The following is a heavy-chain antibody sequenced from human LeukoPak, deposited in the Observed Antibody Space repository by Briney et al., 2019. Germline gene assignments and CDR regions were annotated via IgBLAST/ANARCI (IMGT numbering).Heavy chain of an antibody. Sequence: SETLSLTCTVSGGSISSYYWSWIRQPPGKGLEWIGYIYYSGSTNYNPSLKSRVTISVDTSKNQFSLKLSSVTAADTAVYYCARHSQQWLAYYFDYWGQGTLVTVSS. CDR2: IYYSGST. J-gene: IGHJ4*02. CDR3: ARHSQQWLAYYFDY. V-gene: IGHV4-59*08. D-gene: IGHD6-19*01. CDR1: GGSISSYY.